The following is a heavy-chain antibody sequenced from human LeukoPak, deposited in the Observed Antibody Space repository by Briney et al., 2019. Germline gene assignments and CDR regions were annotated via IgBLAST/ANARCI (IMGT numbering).Heavy chain of an antibody. J-gene: IGHJ4*02. Sequence: GGSLRLSCATSGFIPSASSIHWVRQASGKGLEWVGRIRSTANGYATAYAASVKGRFTISRDDSKNTAYLQMDSLKTEDTAVYYCTGNYYGSGSYADFDYWGQGTLVTVSS. CDR1: GFIPSASS. V-gene: IGHV3-73*01. CDR2: IRSTANGYAT. CDR3: TGNYYGSGSYADFDY. D-gene: IGHD3-10*01.